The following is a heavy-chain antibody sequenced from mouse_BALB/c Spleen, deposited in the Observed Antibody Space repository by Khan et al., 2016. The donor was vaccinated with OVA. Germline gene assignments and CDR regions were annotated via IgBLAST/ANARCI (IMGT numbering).Heavy chain of an antibody. J-gene: IGHJ4*01. V-gene: IGHV2-6-1*01. D-gene: IGHD2-10*01. Sequence: VQLVESGPGLVAPSQSLSITCTISGFSLTDYGVHWVRQPPGKGLEWLVVIWSDGTTTYNSALKSRLSIIKDNSKSQIFLKMNSLQTDDTAMYYCARQPYYHYYIMDYWGQGTSVTV. CDR1: GFSLTDYG. CDR2: IWSDGTT. CDR3: ARQPYYHYYIMDY.